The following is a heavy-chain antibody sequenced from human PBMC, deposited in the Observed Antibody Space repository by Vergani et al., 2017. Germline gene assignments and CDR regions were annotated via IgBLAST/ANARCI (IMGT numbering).Heavy chain of an antibody. CDR3: ARPPVAYCSSTSCYPDY. V-gene: IGHV3-21*01. J-gene: IGHJ4*02. CDR2: ISSSSSYI. Sequence: EVQLVESGGGLVKPGGSLRLSCAASGFTFSSYCMNWVRQAPGKGLEWVSSISSSSSYIYYADSVKGRFTISRDNAKNSLYLQMNSLRAEDTAVYYCARPPVAYCSSTSCYPDYWGQGTLVTVSS. CDR1: GFTFSSYC. D-gene: IGHD2-2*01.